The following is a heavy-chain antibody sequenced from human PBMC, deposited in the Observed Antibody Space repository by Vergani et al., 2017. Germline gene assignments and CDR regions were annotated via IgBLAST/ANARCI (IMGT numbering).Heavy chain of an antibody. D-gene: IGHD3-22*01. J-gene: IGHJ4*02. Sequence: QVQLVQSGAEVKKPGASVKVSCKASGYTFTSYGISWVRQAPGQGLEWMGWISAYNGNTNYAQKLQGRVTMTTDTSTSTAYMELRSMRSDDTAVYYCARVSRFYYYDSSGYHDYWGQGTLVTDSS. V-gene: IGHV1-18*01. CDR2: ISAYNGNT. CDR1: GYTFTSYG. CDR3: ARVSRFYYYDSSGYHDY.